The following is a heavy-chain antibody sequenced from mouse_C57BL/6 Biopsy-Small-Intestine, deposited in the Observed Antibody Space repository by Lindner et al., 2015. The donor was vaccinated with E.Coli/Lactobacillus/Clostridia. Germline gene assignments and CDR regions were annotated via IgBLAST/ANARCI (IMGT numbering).Heavy chain of an antibody. Sequence: VQLQESGAELVRPGTSVKMSCKASGYTFTNYWIGWAKQRPGHGLEWIGEIYPGGGYTNYNEKFKGKATLTADKSSSTACMQFSSLTSEDSAIYYCARSGYGDVFDYWGQGTTLTVSS. CDR2: IYPGGGYT. V-gene: IGHV1-63*01. CDR1: GYTFTNYW. CDR3: ARSGYGDVFDY. D-gene: IGHD2-13*01. J-gene: IGHJ2*01.